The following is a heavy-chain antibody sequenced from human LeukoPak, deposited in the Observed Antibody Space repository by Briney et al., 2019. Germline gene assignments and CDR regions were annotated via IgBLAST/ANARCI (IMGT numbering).Heavy chain of an antibody. CDR2: ISSSSSNI. Sequence: GGSLRLSCAASGFTFSSYSMNWVPQSPGKGLEWVSSISSSSSNIYYADSVKGRFTISRDNAKNSLYLQMNSLRAGDTSVYYCARDQEYYYDSSGYWGQGTLVTVSS. V-gene: IGHV3-21*01. CDR3: ARDQEYYYDSSGY. CDR1: GFTFSSYS. D-gene: IGHD3-22*01. J-gene: IGHJ4*02.